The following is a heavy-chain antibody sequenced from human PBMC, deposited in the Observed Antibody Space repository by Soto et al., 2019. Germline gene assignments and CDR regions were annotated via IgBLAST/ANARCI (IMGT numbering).Heavy chain of an antibody. J-gene: IGHJ6*02. D-gene: IGHD6-19*01. Sequence: GGSLRLSCAASGFTFRSYGMHWVRQAPGKGLEWVAVIWYDGSNKYYADSMKGRFTISRDNSKNTLYLQMNSLRAEDTAVYYCARDLYSSGWYGYYYYYGMDVWGRGTTVTVSS. CDR2: IWYDGSNK. V-gene: IGHV3-33*01. CDR1: GFTFRSYG. CDR3: ARDLYSSGWYGYYYYYGMDV.